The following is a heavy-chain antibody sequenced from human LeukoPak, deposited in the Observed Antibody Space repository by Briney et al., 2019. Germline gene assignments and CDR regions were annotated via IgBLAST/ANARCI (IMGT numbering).Heavy chain of an antibody. V-gene: IGHV3-49*04. D-gene: IGHD6-13*01. CDR2: IRGKVYGGTT. CDR3: TRTYSSSWANFDQ. J-gene: IGHJ4*02. CDR1: GFILGDHA. Sequence: RSLRLSCTASGFILGDHALSWVRQAPGKGLEWVGFIRGKVYGGTTEYAASVKGRFTISRDDSKSIAYLQMNSLKTEDTAVYYCTRTYSSSWANFDQWGQGTLVTVSS.